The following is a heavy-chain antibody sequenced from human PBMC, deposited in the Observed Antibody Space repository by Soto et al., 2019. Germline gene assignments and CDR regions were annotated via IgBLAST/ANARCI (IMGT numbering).Heavy chain of an antibody. V-gene: IGHV1-3*01. D-gene: IGHD6-13*01. J-gene: IGHJ6*02. CDR2: INAGNGST. Sequence: GASVKVSCKASGYTFTSYAMHWVRQAPGQRLEWMGWINAGNGSTKYSQKFQGRVTITRDTSASTAYMELSSLRSEDTAVYYCARDPIAAAGMGYYYYYGMDVWGQGTTVTVS. CDR1: GYTFTSYA. CDR3: ARDPIAAAGMGYYYYYGMDV.